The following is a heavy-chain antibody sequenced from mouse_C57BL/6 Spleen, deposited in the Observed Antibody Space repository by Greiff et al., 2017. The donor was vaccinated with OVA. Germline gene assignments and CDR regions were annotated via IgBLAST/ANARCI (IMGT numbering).Heavy chain of an antibody. CDR1: GYAFSSSW. J-gene: IGHJ2*01. D-gene: IGHD1-1*01. CDR2: IYPGDGDT. Sequence: VHLVESGPELVKPGASVKISCKASGYAFSSSWMNWVKQRPGKGLEWIGRIYPGDGDTNYNGKFKGKATLTADKSSSTAYMQLSSLTSEDSAVYFCARNPDYYGSSDNFDYWGQGTTLTVSS. V-gene: IGHV1-82*01. CDR3: ARNPDYYGSSDNFDY.